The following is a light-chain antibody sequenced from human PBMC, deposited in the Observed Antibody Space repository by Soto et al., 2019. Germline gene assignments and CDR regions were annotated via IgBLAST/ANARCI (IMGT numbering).Light chain of an antibody. CDR2: AAS. J-gene: IGKJ1*01. CDR3: QQSYSTVWT. Sequence: DLQMTQSPSSLSASVGDRVTITCRASQSISSYLNWYQQKPGKAPKLLIYAASSLQSGVPSRFSGSGSGTDFTLTISSLQPEDFVTYYCQQSYSTVWTFGQGTKVEIK. CDR1: QSISSY. V-gene: IGKV1-39*01.